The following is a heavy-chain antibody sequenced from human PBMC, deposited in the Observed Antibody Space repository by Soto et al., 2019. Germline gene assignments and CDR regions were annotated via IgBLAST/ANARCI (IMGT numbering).Heavy chain of an antibody. CDR1: GYSFSNFY. Sequence: ASVKVSCKLSGYSFSNFYVHWVRQAPGQGLEWMGIIAPSSGTTSYTQKFQERVTMTRDTSMSTVYMELSRLRSEDTAVYYCARGAVVVPNGLIAGMDVWGLGTTVTVSS. CDR2: IAPSSGTT. D-gene: IGHD2-15*01. V-gene: IGHV1-46*01. J-gene: IGHJ6*02. CDR3: ARGAVVVPNGLIAGMDV.